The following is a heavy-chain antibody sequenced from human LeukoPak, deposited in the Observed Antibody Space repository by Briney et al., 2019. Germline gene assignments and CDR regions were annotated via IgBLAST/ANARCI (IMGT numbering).Heavy chain of an antibody. CDR3: ARDLMFWNARTYNYYGMDV. Sequence: GGSLRLSCAASGFTFSNYWMSWVRQAPGKGLEWVANIKQDGSEKFYVDSVKGRFTISRDNAKNSLFLQLNSLRAEDTAVYYCARDLMFWNARTYNYYGMDVWGQGTKVTVSS. V-gene: IGHV3-7*05. CDR2: IKQDGSEK. CDR1: GFTFSNYW. D-gene: IGHD1-1*01. J-gene: IGHJ6*02.